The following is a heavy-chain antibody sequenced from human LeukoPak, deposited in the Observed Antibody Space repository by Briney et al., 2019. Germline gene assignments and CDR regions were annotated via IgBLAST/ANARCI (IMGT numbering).Heavy chain of an antibody. CDR3: ATSGGFVLPNAITGNWYMDV. V-gene: IGHV3-21*01. CDR1: GFTFSDYS. Sequence: PGGSLRLSCGASGFTFSDYSMNWVRQAPGKGLAWVASITSAGGHTYYADSVKGRFTISRDNAQNSLFLQMNSLRAEDTAVYFCATSGGFVLPNAITGNWYMDVWGRGTSVTVSS. CDR2: ITSAGGHT. D-gene: IGHD2-2*01. J-gene: IGHJ6*03.